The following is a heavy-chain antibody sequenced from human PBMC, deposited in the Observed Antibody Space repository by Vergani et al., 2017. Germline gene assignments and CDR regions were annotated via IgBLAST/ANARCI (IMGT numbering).Heavy chain of an antibody. Sequence: EVQLLESGGGLVQPGGSLRLSCAASGFTFSSYAMSWVRQAPGKGLEWVSVIYSGGSSTYYADSVKGRFTISRDNSKNTLYLQMNSLRAEDTAVYYCAKVVTRRFGEFYYDYWGQGTLVTVSS. CDR2: IYSGGSST. V-gene: IGHV3-23*03. CDR3: AKVVTRRFGEFYYDY. J-gene: IGHJ4*02. D-gene: IGHD3-10*01. CDR1: GFTFSSYA.